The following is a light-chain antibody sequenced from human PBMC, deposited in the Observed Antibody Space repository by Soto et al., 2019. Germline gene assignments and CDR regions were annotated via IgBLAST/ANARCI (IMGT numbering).Light chain of an antibody. V-gene: IGLV2-14*01. Sequence: QSALTQPASVSGSPGQSITISCTGTSSDVGGYNYVSWYQQHPGKAPKLMIYEVSNRPSGVSNRFSGSKSGNTASLTISGLQAEDEADYDGSSYTSSSTYVVGTGTKLTV. CDR1: SSDVGGYNY. CDR3: SSYTSSSTYV. CDR2: EVS. J-gene: IGLJ1*01.